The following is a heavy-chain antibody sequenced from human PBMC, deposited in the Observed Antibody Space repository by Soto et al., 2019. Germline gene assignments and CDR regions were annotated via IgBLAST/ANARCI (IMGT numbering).Heavy chain of an antibody. CDR2: IYYSGST. V-gene: IGHV4-39*01. CDR3: ARHYGHYYDSSGYSRDWFDP. CDR1: GGSISSSSYY. J-gene: IGHJ5*02. D-gene: IGHD3-22*01. Sequence: QLQLQESGPGLVKPSETLSLTCTVSGGSISSSSYYWGWIRQPPGKGLEWIGSIYYSGSTYYNPSLKSRVTISVDTSKNQFSLKLSSVTAADTAVYYCARHYGHYYDSSGYSRDWFDPWGQGTLVTVSS.